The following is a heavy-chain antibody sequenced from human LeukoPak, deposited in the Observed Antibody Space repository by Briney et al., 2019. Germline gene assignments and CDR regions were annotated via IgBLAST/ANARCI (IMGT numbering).Heavy chain of an antibody. CDR2: ISGSGGST. V-gene: IGHV3-23*01. CDR3: AREIGRTLGLDY. J-gene: IGHJ4*02. CDR1: GFTFSSFA. D-gene: IGHD2-15*01. Sequence: GGSLRLSCTASGFTFSSFAMSWVRQAPGKGLEWVSAISGSGGSTYSADSVKGRFTISRDNSKNTLYLQMNSLRAEDTAVYYCAREIGRTLGLDYWGQGTLVTVSS.